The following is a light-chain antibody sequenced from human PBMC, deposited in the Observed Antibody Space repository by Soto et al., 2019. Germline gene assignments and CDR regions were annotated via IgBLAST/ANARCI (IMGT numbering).Light chain of an antibody. CDR2: RNN. Sequence: QAVVTQPPSASGTPGQRVTISCSGSSSNIGSNYVYWYQQFPGTAPKLLIYRNNQRPSGVPDRFSGSKSGTSASLAISGLQSEDEADYYCAAWDDRLNGWVFGGGTQLTVL. J-gene: IGLJ3*02. CDR1: SSNIGSNY. CDR3: AAWDDRLNGWV. V-gene: IGLV1-47*01.